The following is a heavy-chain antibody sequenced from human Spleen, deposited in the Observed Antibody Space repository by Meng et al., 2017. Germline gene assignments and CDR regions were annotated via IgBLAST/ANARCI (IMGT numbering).Heavy chain of an antibody. CDR3: AKDGWLVPDY. Sequence: VQLVESGGGLVKPGGSLRLSCVASGFSFSDYAMHWVRQAPGKGLDWLAVISYDGTKKFYGDSVKGRFTISRDNSKNTVTLQMSSLGAEDTAIYYCAKDGWLVPDYWGQRTLVTVSS. V-gene: IGHV3-30*18. CDR1: GFSFSDYA. D-gene: IGHD6-19*01. CDR2: ISYDGTKK. J-gene: IGHJ4*02.